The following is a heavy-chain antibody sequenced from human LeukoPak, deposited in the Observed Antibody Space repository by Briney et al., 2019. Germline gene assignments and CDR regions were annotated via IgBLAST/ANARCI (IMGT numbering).Heavy chain of an antibody. J-gene: IGHJ4*02. V-gene: IGHV3-48*01. Sequence: GGSLRLSCAASGFTFSSYSMNWVRQAPGKGLEWVSYISSSSSTIYYADSVKGRFTISRDNSKNTLYLQMNSLRAEDTAVYYCASRIVGTPDYFDNWGQGTLVTVSS. D-gene: IGHD1-26*01. CDR1: GFTFSSYS. CDR3: ASRIVGTPDYFDN. CDR2: ISSSSSTI.